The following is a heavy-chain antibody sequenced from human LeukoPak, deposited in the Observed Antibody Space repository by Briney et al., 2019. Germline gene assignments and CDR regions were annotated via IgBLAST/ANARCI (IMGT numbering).Heavy chain of an antibody. CDR3: ARDTTGGPFDY. CDR2: IYYSGST. V-gene: IGHV4-59*01. Sequence: SETLSLTCSVSGDSITYFYWSWIRQPPGKGLEWIGYIYYSGSTNYNPSLKSRVTISVDTSKNQFSLKLSSVTAADTAVYYCARDTTGGPFDYWGQGTLVTVSS. J-gene: IGHJ4*02. D-gene: IGHD4-17*01. CDR1: GDSITYFY.